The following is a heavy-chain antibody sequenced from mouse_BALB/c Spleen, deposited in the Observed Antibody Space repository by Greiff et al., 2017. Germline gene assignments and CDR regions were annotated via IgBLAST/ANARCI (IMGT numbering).Heavy chain of an antibody. V-gene: IGHV1-80*01. D-gene: IGHD1-1*02. CDR2: IYPGDGDT. CDR1: GYAFSSYW. J-gene: IGHJ4*01. Sequence: QVQLQQSGAELVRPGSSVKISCKASGYAFSSYWMNWVKQRPGQGLEWIGQIYPGDGDTNYNGKFKGKATLTADKSSSTAYMQLSSLTSEDSAVYFCARYGDGDAVDYWGQGTSVTVSS. CDR3: ARYGDGDAVDY.